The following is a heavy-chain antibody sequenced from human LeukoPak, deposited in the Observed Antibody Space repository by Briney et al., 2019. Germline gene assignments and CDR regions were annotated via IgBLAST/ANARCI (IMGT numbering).Heavy chain of an antibody. D-gene: IGHD3-3*01. V-gene: IGHV1-46*01. CDR1: GYTFTSYY. J-gene: IGHJ6*02. CDR2: INPSGGST. CDR3: ARDPPYYDFWSGYYGGIDYYGMDV. Sequence: APVKVSCKASGYTFTSYYMHWVRQAPGQGLEWMGIINPSGGSTSYAQKFQGRVTMTRDTSTSTVYMELSSLRSEDTAVYYCARDPPYYDFWSGYYGGIDYYGMDVWGQGTTVTVSS.